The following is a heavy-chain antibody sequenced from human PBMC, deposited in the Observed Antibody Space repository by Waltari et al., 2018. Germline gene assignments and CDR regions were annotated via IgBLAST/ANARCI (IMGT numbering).Heavy chain of an antibody. D-gene: IGHD3-3*01. Sequence: EVKLVETGGGLVKPGGSLRLCCAASGVTFSSDSMNWARRAPRNGLAFVSSITSSSSYIYHAVSVKVRFTISRDNAKNSLYLQINSLRAADTSVYYCAVVVGFGVVDYWGQGTLVTVSS. CDR2: ITSSSSYI. J-gene: IGHJ4*02. CDR1: GVTFSSDS. V-gene: IGHV3-21*01. CDR3: AVVVGFGVVDY.